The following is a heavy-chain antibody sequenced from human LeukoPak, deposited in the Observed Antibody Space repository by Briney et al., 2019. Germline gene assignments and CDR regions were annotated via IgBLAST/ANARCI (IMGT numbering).Heavy chain of an antibody. CDR2: IRYDGTNK. J-gene: IGHJ4*02. CDR3: ARDSYGDANFDT. CDR1: GFTFSIYG. V-gene: IGHV3-30*02. D-gene: IGHD4-17*01. Sequence: SGGSLRLSCAASGFTFSIYGMHWVRQAPGKGLEWVAFIRYDGTNKFYADSVKGRFTISRDISKNAVFLQMNSLRAEDTAVYYCARDSYGDANFDTWGQGTLVTVSS.